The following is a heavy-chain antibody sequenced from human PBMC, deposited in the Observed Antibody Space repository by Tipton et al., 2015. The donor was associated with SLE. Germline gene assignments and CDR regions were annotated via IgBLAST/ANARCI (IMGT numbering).Heavy chain of an antibody. CDR3: ASGTLEWSHEPDY. V-gene: IGHV4-34*01. CDR2: FNHGGST. D-gene: IGHD3-3*01. Sequence: TLSLTCAVYGESFSAYYWTWIRQPPGKGLEWIGEFNHGGSTNYNPSLKGRVTISVDTSKNHFSLRLNSVTAADTAMFYCASGTLEWSHEPDYWGQGTLVTVSS. J-gene: IGHJ4*02. CDR1: GESFSAYY.